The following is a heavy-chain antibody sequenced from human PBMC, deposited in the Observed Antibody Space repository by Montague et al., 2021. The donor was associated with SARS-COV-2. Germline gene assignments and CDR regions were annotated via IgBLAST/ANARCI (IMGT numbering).Heavy chain of an antibody. CDR1: GGSISSYY. J-gene: IGHJ6*02. Sequence: SETLSLTCTVSGGSISSYYWSWIRQPAGKGLEWIGRIYPSGSTKYNPSLKSRVTMSADTSKNQFSLKLSSVTAADTAVYYCARDHIAILFMVYYYGMDVWGQGTTVTVSS. V-gene: IGHV4-4*07. CDR3: ARDHIAILFMVYYYGMDV. CDR2: IYPSGST. D-gene: IGHD2-21*01.